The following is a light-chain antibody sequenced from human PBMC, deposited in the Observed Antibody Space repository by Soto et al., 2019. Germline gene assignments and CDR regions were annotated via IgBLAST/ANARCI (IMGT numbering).Light chain of an antibody. CDR1: QSVLYSSNNKNY. J-gene: IGKJ4*01. V-gene: IGKV4-1*01. Sequence: DIVMTQSPDSLAVSLGERATINCKSGQSVLYSSNNKNYLAWYQQKPGQPPKLLIYWASTRESGVPDRFSGSGSGTDFTLTINSLQAEDVAVYYCQQYYGTLTFGGGTKVEIK. CDR3: QQYYGTLT. CDR2: WAS.